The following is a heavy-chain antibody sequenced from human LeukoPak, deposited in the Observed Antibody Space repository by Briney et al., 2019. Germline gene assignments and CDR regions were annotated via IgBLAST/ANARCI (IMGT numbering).Heavy chain of an antibody. Sequence: GGSLRLSCVASTVTSRNSWMHWVRQAPGKGLVWVSRITIDGSSTTYADSVKGRFTISRDSAKNTLYLQMNSLRAEDTAVYYCARDVPPRIAAVAYGMDVWGQGTTVTVSS. CDR3: ARDVPPRIAAVAYGMDV. D-gene: IGHD6-13*01. CDR1: TVTSRNSW. J-gene: IGHJ6*02. CDR2: ITIDGSST. V-gene: IGHV3-74*03.